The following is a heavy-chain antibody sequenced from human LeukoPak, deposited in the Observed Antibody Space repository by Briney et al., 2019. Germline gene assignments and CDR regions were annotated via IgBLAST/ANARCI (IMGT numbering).Heavy chain of an antibody. CDR1: GFTFSSYA. Sequence: GGSLRLSCAASGFTFSSYAMHWVRQAPGKGLEWVAVISYDGSNKYYADSVKGRFTISRDNSKNTLYLQMNSLRAEDTAVYYCARDSLGSWLQYRAFDIWGQGTMVTVSS. CDR3: ARDSLGSWLQYRAFDI. V-gene: IGHV3-30*04. D-gene: IGHD5-24*01. CDR2: ISYDGSNK. J-gene: IGHJ3*02.